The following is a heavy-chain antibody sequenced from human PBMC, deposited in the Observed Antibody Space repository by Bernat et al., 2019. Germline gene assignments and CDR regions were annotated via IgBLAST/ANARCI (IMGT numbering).Heavy chain of an antibody. Sequence: EVQLVESGGVVVQPGGSLRLSCAASGFTFDDYTMHWVRQAPGKGLEWVSLISWDGGSTYYADSVKGRFTISRDNSKNSLYLQMNSLRTEDTALYYCARDRQGDYSGSLTLDYWGQGTLVTVSS. V-gene: IGHV3-43*01. D-gene: IGHD1-26*01. J-gene: IGHJ4*02. CDR3: ARDRQGDYSGSLTLDY. CDR1: GFTFDDYT. CDR2: ISWDGGST.